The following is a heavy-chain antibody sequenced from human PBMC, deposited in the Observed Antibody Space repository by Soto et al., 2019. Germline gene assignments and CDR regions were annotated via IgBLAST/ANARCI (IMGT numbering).Heavy chain of an antibody. D-gene: IGHD2-15*01. V-gene: IGHV1-46*03. CDR3: ARDCSGGSCYLGSYYYMDV. CDR2: INPSGGST. Sequence: QVQLVQSGAEVKKPGASVKVSCKASGYTFTSYYMHWVRQAPGQGLEWMGIINPSGGSTSYAQKFQGRVTMTRDTSTSTVYMELSSLRSEDTAVYYCARDCSGGSCYLGSYYYMDVWGKGTTVTVSS. CDR1: GYTFTSYY. J-gene: IGHJ6*03.